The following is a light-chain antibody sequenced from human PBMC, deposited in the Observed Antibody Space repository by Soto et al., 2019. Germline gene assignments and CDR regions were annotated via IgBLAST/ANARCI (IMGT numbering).Light chain of an antibody. CDR1: QSVSSSY. V-gene: IGKV3-20*01. CDR3: QQYGRSPFT. J-gene: IGKJ3*01. Sequence: EIVLTQSPGTLSLSPGERATLSCRASQSVSSSYLAWYQQKPGQAPRLLIYGASSMATGIPDRFSGSGSGTDFTLTISRLEPEDLAVYYCQQYGRSPFTVGPGTKVYIK. CDR2: GAS.